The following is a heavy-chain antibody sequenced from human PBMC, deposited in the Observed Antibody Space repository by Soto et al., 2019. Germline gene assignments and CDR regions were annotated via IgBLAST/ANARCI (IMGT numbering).Heavy chain of an antibody. J-gene: IGHJ3*02. CDR2: IYHSGMT. V-gene: IGHV4-31*03. CDR3: ATVRWELHDAFDI. D-gene: IGHD1-26*01. Sequence: QVQLQESGPGLVKPSQTLSLTCTVSGGSISTGGYYWSWIRQHPGRGLEWIGYIYHSGMTFSNPSLQSRVAISIDTSKHKFSLKPSSVTAADTAVYYCATVRWELHDAFDIWGQGTMVSVSS. CDR1: GGSISTGGYY.